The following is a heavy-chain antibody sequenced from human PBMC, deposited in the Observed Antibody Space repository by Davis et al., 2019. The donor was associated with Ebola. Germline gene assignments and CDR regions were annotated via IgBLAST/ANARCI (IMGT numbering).Heavy chain of an antibody. CDR1: GFTFSSYA. CDR3: AKDRYEGSGHVYYMDV. J-gene: IGHJ6*03. CDR2: ISGSGGST. V-gene: IGHV3-23*01. Sequence: GESLKISCAASGFTFSSYAMSWVRQAPGKGLEWVSAISGSGGSTYYADSVEGRFTISRDNSKDTLYLQMNSLRGEDTALYYCAKDRYEGSGHVYYMDVWGKGTTVTVS. D-gene: IGHD6-19*01.